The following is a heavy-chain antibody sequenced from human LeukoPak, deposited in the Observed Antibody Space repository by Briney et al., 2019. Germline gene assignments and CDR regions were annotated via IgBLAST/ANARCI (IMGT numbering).Heavy chain of an antibody. D-gene: IGHD3-3*01. J-gene: IGHJ5*02. CDR1: GFTFSSYA. V-gene: IGHV3-23*01. CDR2: ISGSGGST. Sequence: GGSLRLSCAASGFTFSSYAMSWVRQAPGKGLEWVSAISGSGGSTYYADSVKGRFTISRDNSKNTLYLQMNSLRAEDTAVYYCAKGAAMIFGVVYNWFDPWGQGTLVTVSS. CDR3: AKGAAMIFGVVYNWFDP.